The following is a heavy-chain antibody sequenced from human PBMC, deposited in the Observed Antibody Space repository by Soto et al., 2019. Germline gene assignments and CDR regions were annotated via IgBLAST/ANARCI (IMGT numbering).Heavy chain of an antibody. Sequence: GGSLMVSCAASGFPCSTYPMSWVRPAQGKGLEWVSGISGSGISTYYTDSVKGRFTISRDNSKNTVFLQMNSLRDEDTAVYYCVKPPVITASYYYYDMDVWGQGTTVT. V-gene: IGHV3-23*01. CDR2: ISGSGIST. CDR1: GFPCSTYP. CDR3: VKPPVITASYYYYDMDV. J-gene: IGHJ6*02. D-gene: IGHD4-4*01.